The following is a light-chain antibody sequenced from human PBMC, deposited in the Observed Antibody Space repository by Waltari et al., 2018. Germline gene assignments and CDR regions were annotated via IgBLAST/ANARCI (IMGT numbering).Light chain of an antibody. J-gene: IGLJ2*01. CDR3: AAWDGSLKGVI. V-gene: IGLV1-44*01. Sequence: QSVLTQPPSASGTPGQRVTISCSGRSSNIGSNSVNWYQQLPGTAPKLLIYSNNQRPSGVPARFSGSKSGSSASRAISGLQSEDEADYYCAAWDGSLKGVIFGGGTKLTVL. CDR1: SSNIGSNS. CDR2: SNN.